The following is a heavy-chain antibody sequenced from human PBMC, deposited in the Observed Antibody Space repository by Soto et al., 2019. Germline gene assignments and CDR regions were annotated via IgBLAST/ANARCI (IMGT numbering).Heavy chain of an antibody. D-gene: IGHD2-21*01. J-gene: IGHJ4*02. CDR2: LHYSGNY. CDR1: GDSIGSHY. V-gene: IGHV4-59*08. Sequence: QVQLQESGPRLVKPSETLSLTCTVSGDSIGSHYWSWVRQSPGKGLECIGWLHYSGNYIYNPSLRGRVSRSLDTSRKQFSLRLTSVTAADTAVYYCARIPNSGPKPPFDYWGQGTLVTVSS. CDR3: ARIPNSGPKPPFDY.